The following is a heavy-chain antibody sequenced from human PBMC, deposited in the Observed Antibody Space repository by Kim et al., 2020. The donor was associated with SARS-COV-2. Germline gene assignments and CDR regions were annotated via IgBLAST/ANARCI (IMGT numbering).Heavy chain of an antibody. V-gene: IGHV3-21*01. CDR2: ISSSSNYI. CDR3: SNGPNI. J-gene: IGHJ3*02. Sequence: GGSLRLSCAASGFTFSLYTMNWVRQAPGKGLEWVSFISSSSNYIFYADSVKGRFTISRDNSKNSLYLQMNSLRAEDTAVYYSSNGPNIWGQGTMVTVPS. CDR1: GFTFSLYT.